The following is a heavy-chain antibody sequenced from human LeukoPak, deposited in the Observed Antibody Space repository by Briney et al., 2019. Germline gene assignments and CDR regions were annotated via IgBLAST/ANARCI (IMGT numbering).Heavy chain of an antibody. CDR1: GYSFTSYW. CDR2: IYPGDSDT. J-gene: IGHJ6*02. V-gene: IGHV5-51*01. D-gene: IGHD3/OR15-3a*01. Sequence: GESLKISCKGSGYSFTSYWIGWVRQMPGKGLEWMGIIYPGDSDTRYSPSFQGQVTISADKSISTAYLQWSSLKASDTGMYYCARHFWSDRGYYYGMDVWGQGTTVTVSS. CDR3: ARHFWSDRGYYYGMDV.